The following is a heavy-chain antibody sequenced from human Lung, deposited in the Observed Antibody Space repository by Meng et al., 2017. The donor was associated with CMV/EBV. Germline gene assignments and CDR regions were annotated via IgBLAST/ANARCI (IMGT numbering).Heavy chain of an antibody. CDR3: ARSRNARVRYYDIPSV. CDR2: INEDGSTI. CDR1: GFTFTNYW. J-gene: IGHJ6*02. V-gene: IGHV3-7*01. Sequence: GGSLRLXXVVSGFTFTNYWMSWVRQAPGKGLEWVANINEDGSTIYFVDSLKGRFTISRDNAKNSLYLQMDSLGVDDMAVYYCARSRNARVRYYDIPSVWGPGTXVTVSS. D-gene: IGHD3-9*01.